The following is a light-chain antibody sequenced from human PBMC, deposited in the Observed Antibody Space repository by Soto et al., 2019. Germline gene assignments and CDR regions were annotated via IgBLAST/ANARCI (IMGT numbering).Light chain of an antibody. V-gene: IGKV1-5*03. CDR3: QQYDDWPRT. J-gene: IGKJ1*01. CDR1: QSISTY. Sequence: DIQMTQSPSSLSESVGDRVTITCRASQSISTYLSWYQQKPGKAPKLLIYKASTLKSGVPSRFSGSGSGTEFTLTISSLQSEDFAVYYCQQYDDWPRTFGQGTKVDI. CDR2: KAS.